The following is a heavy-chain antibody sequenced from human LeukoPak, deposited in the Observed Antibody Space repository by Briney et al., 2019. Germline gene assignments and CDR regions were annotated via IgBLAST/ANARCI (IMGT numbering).Heavy chain of an antibody. D-gene: IGHD1-26*01. CDR3: ARRDSGSYSLPFDH. CDR1: GFTLSSYW. CDR2: IRHDGREK. V-gene: IGHV3-7*05. Sequence: GGSLRLSCAASGFTLSSYWMSWVRQAPGKGLEWVANIRHDGREKYYVGSVKGRFTISRDNAKNSLYLQMNSLSAEDTAVYYCARRDSGSYSLPFDHWGQGTLVTVSS. J-gene: IGHJ4*02.